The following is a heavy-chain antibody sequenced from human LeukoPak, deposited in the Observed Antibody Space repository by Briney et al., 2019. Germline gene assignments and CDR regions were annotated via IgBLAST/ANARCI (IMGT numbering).Heavy chain of an antibody. CDR2: IYYSGST. Sequence: SETLSLTCTVSGGXISSYYWSWIRQPPGKGLEWIGYIYYSGSTNYNPSLKSRVTISIDTSKNQFSLNLSSVTAADTAVYYCARGHVVVTAINWFDPWGQGILVTVSS. J-gene: IGHJ5*02. CDR3: ARGHVVVTAINWFDP. CDR1: GGXISSYY. D-gene: IGHD2-21*02. V-gene: IGHV4-59*12.